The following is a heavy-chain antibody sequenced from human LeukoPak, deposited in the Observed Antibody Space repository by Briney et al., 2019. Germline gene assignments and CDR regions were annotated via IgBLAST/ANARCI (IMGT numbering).Heavy chain of an antibody. V-gene: IGHV1-2*02. CDR2: INPNSGGT. CDR1: GYTFTGYY. D-gene: IGHD3-10*01. J-gene: IGHJ4*02. CDR3: ARVVAPTYYYGSGSYPHFDY. Sequence: ASVKVSCKASGYTFTGYYMHWVRQAPGQGLEWMGWINPNSGGTNYAQKFQGRVNMTRDTSISTAYMELSRLRSDDTAVYYCARVVAPTYYYGSGSYPHFDYWGQGTLVTVSS.